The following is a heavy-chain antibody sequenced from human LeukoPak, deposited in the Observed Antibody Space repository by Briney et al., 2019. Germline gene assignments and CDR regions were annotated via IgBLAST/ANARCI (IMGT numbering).Heavy chain of an antibody. Sequence: GGSPRLSCAASGFTFDDYGMSWVRHAPGKGLEWVSGINWNGGSTGYADSVKGRFTISRDNAKNSLYLQMNSLRAEDTALYYCAREDYYYYYMVVWGKGTTVTVSS. V-gene: IGHV3-20*04. J-gene: IGHJ6*03. CDR2: INWNGGST. CDR1: GFTFDDYG. CDR3: AREDYYYYYMVV.